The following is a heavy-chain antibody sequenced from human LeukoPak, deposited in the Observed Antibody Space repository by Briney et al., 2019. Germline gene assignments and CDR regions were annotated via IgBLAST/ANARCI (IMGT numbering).Heavy chain of an antibody. D-gene: IGHD3-16*01. CDR3: ARVITFGGDPFDY. Sequence: GASVKVSCKASGYTFTGYYMHWVRQAPGQGLEWMGWINPNSGGTNYAQKFQGRVTMTRDTSISTAYMELSRLRSDDTAVYYCARVITFGGDPFDYWGQGTLVTVSS. J-gene: IGHJ4*02. CDR1: GYTFTGYY. CDR2: INPNSGGT. V-gene: IGHV1-2*02.